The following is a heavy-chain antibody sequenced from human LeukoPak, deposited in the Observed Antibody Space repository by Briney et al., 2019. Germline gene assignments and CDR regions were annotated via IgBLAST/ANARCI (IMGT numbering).Heavy chain of an antibody. V-gene: IGHV4-59*01. CDR3: ARVLGYCSGGSCYGYFDY. J-gene: IGHJ4*02. Sequence: PSETLSLTCTVSGGYISSYYWSWIRQPPGEGLEWIGYVYYTGSTNYNPSLKSRVSISVDTSKNQFSLKLRSVSAADTAVYYCARVLGYCSGGSCYGYFDYWGQGTLVTVSS. CDR1: GGYISSYY. CDR2: VYYTGST. D-gene: IGHD2-15*01.